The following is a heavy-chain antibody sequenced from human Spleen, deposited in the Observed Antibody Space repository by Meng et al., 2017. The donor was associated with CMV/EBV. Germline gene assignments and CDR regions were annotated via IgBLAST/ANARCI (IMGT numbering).Heavy chain of an antibody. CDR2: IYPGGNT. Sequence: GESLKISCAASGFNVSTNYMTWVRQAPGKGLEWVSVIYPGGNTKYADSVKGRFTISRDNSKNTLYLQMNSLKAEDTAVYYCARPSVFGHAFDIWGQGTMVTVSS. V-gene: IGHV3-53*01. D-gene: IGHD3/OR15-3a*01. CDR1: GFNVSTNY. J-gene: IGHJ3*02. CDR3: ARPSVFGHAFDI.